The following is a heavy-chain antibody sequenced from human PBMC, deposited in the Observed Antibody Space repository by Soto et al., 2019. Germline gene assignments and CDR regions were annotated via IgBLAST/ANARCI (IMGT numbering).Heavy chain of an antibody. CDR2: ISGGGHNT. J-gene: IGHJ4*02. CDR1: GFTFSSYA. Sequence: GGSLRLSCAASGFTFSSYAISWSRLSPGKGLEWVSVISGGGHNTYYTPSVKGRFTISRDDFKNTLYLQMSSLRTEDTAMYYCAKLRDFVVLPAGILDYWGPGTLVTVSS. D-gene: IGHD2-8*01. V-gene: IGHV3-23*01. CDR3: AKLRDFVVLPAGILDY.